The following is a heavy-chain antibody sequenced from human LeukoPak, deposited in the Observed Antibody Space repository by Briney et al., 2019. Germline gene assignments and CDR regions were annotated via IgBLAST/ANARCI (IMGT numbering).Heavy chain of an antibody. J-gene: IGHJ4*02. CDR1: GGSISSGDYY. V-gene: IGHV4-30-4*08. CDR2: IYYSGST. Sequence: SSQTLSLTCTVSGGSISSGDYYWSWIRQPPGKGLEWIGYIYYSGSTYYNPSLKSRATISVDTSKNQFSLKLSSVTAADTAVYYCARATWELLHFDYWGQGTLVTVSS. D-gene: IGHD1-26*01. CDR3: ARATWELLHFDY.